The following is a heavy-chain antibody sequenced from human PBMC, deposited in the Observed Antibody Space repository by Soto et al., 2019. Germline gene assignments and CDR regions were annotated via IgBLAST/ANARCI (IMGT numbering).Heavy chain of an antibody. V-gene: IGHV4-31*03. CDR3: ARTNDLSSGSFDYSRMDV. CDR1: GGTSSSRGYY. CDR2: SYRSANA. D-gene: IGHD3-3*01. Sequence: PSQTQPLTCTVSGGTSSSRGYYWIWKRQHPGKGVEWMGYSYRSANAYYNPSLESRLTTAVDTSKNQFSLKLSSVTAADTAVYYCARTNDLSSGSFDYSRMDVWGKAPTIPSPQ. J-gene: IGHJ6*04.